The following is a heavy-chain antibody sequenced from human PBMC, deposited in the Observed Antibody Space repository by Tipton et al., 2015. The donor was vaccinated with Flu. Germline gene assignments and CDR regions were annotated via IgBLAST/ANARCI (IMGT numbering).Heavy chain of an antibody. J-gene: IGHJ5*02. CDR2: IYYSGST. D-gene: IGHD4-17*01. CDR3: ARGYPYGDYDWFDP. CDR1: GDSISSSSYY. Sequence: LRLSCTVSGDSISSSSYYWGWIRQPPGKGLERIGSIYYSGSTYYNPSLKSRVTISVDTSKNQFSLKLSSVTAADTAVYYCARGYPYGDYDWFDPWGQGTLVTVSS. V-gene: IGHV4-39*07.